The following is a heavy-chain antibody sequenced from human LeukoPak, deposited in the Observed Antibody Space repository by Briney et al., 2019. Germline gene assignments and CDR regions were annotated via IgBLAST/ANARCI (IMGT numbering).Heavy chain of an antibody. CDR1: GFSFSKYY. D-gene: IGHD6-6*01. V-gene: IGHV3-11*04. Sequence: PGGPLRLSCAASGFSFSKYYMTWIRQAPGKGLEWVSYISSGGSSIYYADSVRGRFTISRDNTKNSLYLQMNSLSVEDTAVYYCARDRLVDYWGQGTLVTVSS. CDR2: ISSGGSSI. CDR3: ARDRLVDY. J-gene: IGHJ4*02.